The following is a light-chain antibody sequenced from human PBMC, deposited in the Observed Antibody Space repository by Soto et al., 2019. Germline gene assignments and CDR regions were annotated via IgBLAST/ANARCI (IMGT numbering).Light chain of an antibody. CDR2: DAS. Sequence: DIQMTQSPSTLSASVGDRVTITCRASQSILTWLAWYQQKPGKAPKLLIYDASNLQSGVPSRFSGSVSGTEFTLTISSLQPDDFATYYCLHDYSYPRTFGQGTKVDIK. CDR3: LHDYSYPRT. J-gene: IGKJ1*01. CDR1: QSILTW. V-gene: IGKV1-5*01.